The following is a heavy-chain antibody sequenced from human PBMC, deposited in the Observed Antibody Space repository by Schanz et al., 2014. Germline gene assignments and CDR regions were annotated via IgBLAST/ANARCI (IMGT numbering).Heavy chain of an antibody. J-gene: IGHJ3*02. CDR2: INPYDDTI. CDR3: VTEYRMESGACPKAFYM. D-gene: IGHD2-21*01. V-gene: IGHV1-46*01. CDR1: NYIFTKYY. Sequence: AEVKKPGASVNLSCKASNYIFTKYYIHCVRQSPGQGLEWMGLINPYDDTIDYAKKFQGRLTMTRDTSTTIVYMELSCLRSDDTAMYYCVTEYRMESGACPKAFYMWRKGT.